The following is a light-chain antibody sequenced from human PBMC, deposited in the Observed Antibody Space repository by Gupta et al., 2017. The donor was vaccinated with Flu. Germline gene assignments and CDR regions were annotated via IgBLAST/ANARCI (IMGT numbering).Light chain of an antibody. CDR1: QGISSL. V-gene: IGKV1-9*01. J-gene: IGKJ3*01. CDR2: TAS. CDR3: QQHNSSPIT. Sequence: DIQLTQSPSFLFASVGDRVTISCRASQGISSLLAWYQQKPGEAPRLLIYTASILQSGVPSRFSGSGSGTEFTLTISSLQPEDFATYYCQQHNSSPITFGHGTKVDIK.